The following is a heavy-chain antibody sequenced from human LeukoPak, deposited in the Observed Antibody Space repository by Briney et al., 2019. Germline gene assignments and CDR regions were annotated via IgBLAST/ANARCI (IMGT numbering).Heavy chain of an antibody. CDR2: ISHSGTT. J-gene: IGHJ4*02. CDR1: GYSFSSNYF. V-gene: IGHV4-38-2*01. CDR3: ARINTVKATFDY. D-gene: IGHD4-11*01. Sequence: PSETLSLTCSVSGYSFSSNYFWGWIRQPPGKGLEWIATISHSGTTYYNPSLKSRVTISIDTSKNQFSLRLSSVTAADTAVYYCARINTVKATFDYWGQGTLATVSS.